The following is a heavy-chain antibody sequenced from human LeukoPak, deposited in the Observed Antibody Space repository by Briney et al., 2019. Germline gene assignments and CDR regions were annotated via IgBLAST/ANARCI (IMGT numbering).Heavy chain of an antibody. J-gene: IGHJ3*02. CDR3: ARGGGNLAFDI. V-gene: IGHV1-69*02. CDR1: GGTLSSYT. CDR2: IIPILVIG. Sequence: SVKVSCKGSGGTLSSYTISWVRQAPGQGLEWMGRIIPILVIGNYAQDFQGRVTINADKSTSTAYMELSSLKSDDTAVYYCARGGGNLAFDIWGQGTMVTVSS. D-gene: IGHD4-23*01.